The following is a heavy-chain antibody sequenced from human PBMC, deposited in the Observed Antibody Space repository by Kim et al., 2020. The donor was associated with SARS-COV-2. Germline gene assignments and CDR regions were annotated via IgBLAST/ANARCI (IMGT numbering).Heavy chain of an antibody. Sequence: SETLSLTCAVSGGSISSSNWWSWVRQPPGKGLGWIGEIYHSGSTNYNPSLEGRVTISVDKSKNQFSLRLSSVTAADTAVYFCARVQEATISPFDYWGQGTLVTVSS. CDR2: IYHSGST. CDR3: ARVQEATISPFDY. D-gene: IGHD5-12*01. J-gene: IGHJ4*02. CDR1: GGSISSSNW. V-gene: IGHV4-4*02.